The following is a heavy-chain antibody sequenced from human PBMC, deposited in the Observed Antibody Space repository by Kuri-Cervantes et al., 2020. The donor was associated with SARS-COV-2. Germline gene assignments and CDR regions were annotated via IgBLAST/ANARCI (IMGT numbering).Heavy chain of an antibody. CDR3: ARDYGNVHFDS. CDR2: IVPMFGTL. CDR1: RGTFSTHG. J-gene: IGHJ4*02. Sequence: VKVSCKPSRGTFSTHGVGWVRQAPGQGLEWLGGIVPMFGTLDYAQSFQGRVTITADKSTNTVYMELKSLTSQDTAVYFCARDYGNVHFDSWGQGTLVTVSS. D-gene: IGHD4-17*01. V-gene: IGHV1-69*06.